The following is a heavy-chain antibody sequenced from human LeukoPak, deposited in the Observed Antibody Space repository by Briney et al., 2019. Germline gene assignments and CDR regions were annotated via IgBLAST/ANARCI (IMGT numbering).Heavy chain of an antibody. CDR2: INPSGGST. CDR1: GYTFTSYY. V-gene: IGHV1-46*01. Sequence: GASVKVSCKASGYTFTSYYMHWVRQAPGQGLEWMGIINPSGGSTSYAQKFQGRVTMTRDTSTSTVYMELSSLRSEDTAVYYCARDRSRIVVATDAFDIWGQGTMVTVSS. D-gene: IGHD3-22*01. CDR3: ARDRSRIVVATDAFDI. J-gene: IGHJ3*02.